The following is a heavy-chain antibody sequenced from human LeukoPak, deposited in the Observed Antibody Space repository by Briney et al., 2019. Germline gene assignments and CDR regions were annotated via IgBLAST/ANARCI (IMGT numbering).Heavy chain of an antibody. Sequence: GASVKVSCKVSGYTLTELSMHWVRPAPGKGLEWMGGFDPEDGETIYAQKFQGRVTMTEDTSTDTAYMELSSLRSEDTAVYYCARDSLLTVTTGAFDIWGQGTMVTVSS. CDR2: FDPEDGET. CDR3: ARDSLLTVTTGAFDI. D-gene: IGHD4-17*01. V-gene: IGHV1-24*01. J-gene: IGHJ3*02. CDR1: GYTLTELS.